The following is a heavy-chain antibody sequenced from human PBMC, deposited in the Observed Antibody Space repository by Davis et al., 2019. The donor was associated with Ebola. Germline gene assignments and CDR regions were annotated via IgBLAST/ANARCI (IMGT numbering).Heavy chain of an antibody. J-gene: IGHJ4*02. D-gene: IGHD3-22*01. CDR1: GFSLSTSGMC. CDR2: IDWDDDK. Sequence: SGPTLVKPTQTLTLTCTFSGFSLSTSGMCVSWIRQPPGKALGWLARIDWDDDKYYSTSLKTRLTISKDTSKNQVVLTMTNMDPVDTATYYCARLYDSSGYYYGEFDYWGQGTLVTVSS. V-gene: IGHV2-70*11. CDR3: ARLYDSSGYYYGEFDY.